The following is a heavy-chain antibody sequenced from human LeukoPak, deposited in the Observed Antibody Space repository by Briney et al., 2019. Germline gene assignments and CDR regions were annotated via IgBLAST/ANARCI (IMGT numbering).Heavy chain of an antibody. CDR3: TRDSQGSRTYSVDY. Sequence: QPGGSLSLTCATSGFTFSSYWRSWVRQAPGSGPEWVANIDQDGRTKYYVASVRGRFTISRDNAENSLYLQMNSLRAEDTAVHSCTRDSQGSRTYSVDYWGQGTLVTVSS. CDR2: IDQDGRTK. V-gene: IGHV3-7*03. CDR1: GFTFSSYW. J-gene: IGHJ4*02. D-gene: IGHD3-10*01.